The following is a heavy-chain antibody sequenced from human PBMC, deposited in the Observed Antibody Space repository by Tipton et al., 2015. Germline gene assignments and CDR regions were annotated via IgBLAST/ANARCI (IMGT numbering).Heavy chain of an antibody. D-gene: IGHD3-22*01. V-gene: IGHV3-23*01. CDR1: GFTFNNYA. CDR2: ISGSGGST. Sequence: SLRLSCAASGFTFNNYAMSWVRQAPGKGLEWVSAISGSGGSTYYADSVKGRFAISRDNSKNTLYLQMNSLRAEDTAVYYCAKDRLDSSGYPYYFDYWGQGTLVTVSS. CDR3: AKDRLDSSGYPYYFDY. J-gene: IGHJ4*02.